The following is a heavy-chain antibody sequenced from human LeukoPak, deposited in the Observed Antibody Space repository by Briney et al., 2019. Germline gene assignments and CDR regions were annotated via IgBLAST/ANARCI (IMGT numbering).Heavy chain of an antibody. D-gene: IGHD2-15*01. J-gene: IGHJ4*02. V-gene: IGHV3-23*01. CDR2: ISGRGDST. CDR3: AILGYCSGGSCYHAIYFDY. Sequence: GGSLRLSCAASGFTFSDYCMSWIRQAPGKGLEWVSDISGRGDSTYYADSVKGRFTISRDKSKNTVYLQMNSLRAEDTAVYYCAILGYCSGGSCYHAIYFDYWGQGTLVTVSS. CDR1: GFTFSDYC.